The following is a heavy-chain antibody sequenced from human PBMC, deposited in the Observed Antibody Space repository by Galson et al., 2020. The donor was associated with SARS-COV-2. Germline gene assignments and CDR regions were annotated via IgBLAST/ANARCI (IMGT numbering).Heavy chain of an antibody. CDR1: GYTSTGYY. D-gene: IGHD5-18*01. CDR3: ARDGTAMVTNGFDI. V-gene: IGHV1-2*02. J-gene: IGHJ3*02. Sequence: ASVKVSCKASGYTSTGYYMHWVRQAPGQGLEWMGWINPNSGGTNYAQKIQGRVTMTRDTSISIAYMELSRLRSDDTAVYYCARDGTAMVTNGFDIWGQGTMVTVSS. CDR2: INPNSGGT.